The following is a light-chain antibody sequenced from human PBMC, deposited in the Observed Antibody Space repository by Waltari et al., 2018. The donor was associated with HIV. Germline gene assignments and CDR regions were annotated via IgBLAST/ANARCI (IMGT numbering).Light chain of an antibody. J-gene: IGLJ1*01. CDR1: NSDVGLYTY. V-gene: IGLV2-14*01. CDR2: EVS. CDR3: CSYTIGRTLV. Sequence: QSALPQPASVSGSPGQSITIPCTGPNSDVGLYTYVPWYQQHSGKAPKVMIYEVSHRPSGVSHRFSGSKSGNTASLTISGLQAEDEADYYCCSYTIGRTLVFGTGTKVAV.